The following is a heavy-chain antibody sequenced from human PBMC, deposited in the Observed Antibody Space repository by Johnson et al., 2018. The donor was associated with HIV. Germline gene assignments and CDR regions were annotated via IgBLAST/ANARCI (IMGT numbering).Heavy chain of an antibody. CDR2: ISWNSGST. J-gene: IGHJ3*02. CDR3: ARDMEAYCSGGSCYSAAFDI. CDR1: GFTFDDYA. V-gene: IGHV3-9*01. D-gene: IGHD2-15*01. Sequence: VQLVESGGGLVQPGRSLRLSCAASGFTFDDYAMHWVRQAPGKGLEWVSGISWNSGSTGYADSVKGRFTISRDNSKNTLYLQMNSLRAEDTAVYYCARDMEAYCSGGSCYSAAFDIWGQGTMVTVSS.